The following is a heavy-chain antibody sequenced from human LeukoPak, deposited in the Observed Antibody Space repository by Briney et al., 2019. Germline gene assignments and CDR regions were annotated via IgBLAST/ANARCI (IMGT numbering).Heavy chain of an antibody. V-gene: IGHV1-8*01. J-gene: IGHJ4*02. D-gene: IGHD6-19*01. CDR2: MNPNSGNT. CDR3: ARVRSSGYSSGWYYFDY. CDR1: GYTFTSYD. Sequence: ASVKVSCKASGYTFTSYDINWVRQATGQGLEWMGWMNPNSGNTGYAQKFQGRVTMTRNTSISTAYMELSSLRSEDTAVYYCARVRSSGYSSGWYYFDYWGQGTLVTVPS.